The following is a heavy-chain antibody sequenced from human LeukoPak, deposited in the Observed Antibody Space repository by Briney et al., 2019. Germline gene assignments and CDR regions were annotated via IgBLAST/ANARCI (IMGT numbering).Heavy chain of an antibody. Sequence: GGSLRLSCAASGFTLSTYAMSWLRQTPGKGLEWVSGISWNSGSIAYADSVKGRFTISRDNAKNSLYLQMNSLRAEDTALYYCAKLSSGWTRSNWFDPWGQGTLVTVSS. CDR2: ISWNSGSI. CDR3: AKLSSGWTRSNWFDP. V-gene: IGHV3-9*01. D-gene: IGHD6-19*01. CDR1: GFTLSTYA. J-gene: IGHJ5*02.